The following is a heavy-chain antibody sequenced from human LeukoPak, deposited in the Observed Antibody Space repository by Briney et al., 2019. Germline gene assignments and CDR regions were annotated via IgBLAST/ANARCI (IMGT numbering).Heavy chain of an antibody. D-gene: IGHD1-26*01. CDR1: GGSISSSTYY. CDR2: IYYRGRS. CDR3: ARRSGSYYRGDYFDY. V-gene: IGHV4-39*07. Sequence: SETLSLTCTVSGGSISSSTYYWGWIRRPPGKGLEWIGSIYYRGRSYYNPSPKSRVIISVDTPKNQFSLRLTSMTAADTAVYYCARRSGSYYRGDYFDYWGQGTLVTVSS. J-gene: IGHJ4*02.